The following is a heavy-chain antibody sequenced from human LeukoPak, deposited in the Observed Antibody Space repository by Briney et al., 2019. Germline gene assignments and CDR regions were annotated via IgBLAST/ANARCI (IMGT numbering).Heavy chain of an antibody. CDR3: GGGGLRGIDAFDI. V-gene: IGHV1-69*05. CDR1: GGTFSSYA. CDR2: IIPIFGTA. J-gene: IGHJ3*02. D-gene: IGHD5/OR15-5a*01. Sequence: GASVKVSCKASGGTFSSYAISWVRQAPGQGLEWMGRIIPIFGTANYAQKFQGRVTITTDESTSTAYMELSSLRSEDTAVYYCGGGGLRGIDAFDIWGQGTMVTVSS.